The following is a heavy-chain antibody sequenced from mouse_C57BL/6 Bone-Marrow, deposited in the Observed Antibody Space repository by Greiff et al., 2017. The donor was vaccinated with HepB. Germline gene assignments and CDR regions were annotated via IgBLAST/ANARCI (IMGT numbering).Heavy chain of an antibody. CDR2: INPNNGGT. CDR3: ARRVDYYGSSSYWYFDV. Sequence: VQLQQSGPELVKPGASVKIPCKASGYTFTDYNMDWVKQSHGKSLEWIGDINPNNGGTISNQKFKGQATLTVDKSSSTAYMELRSLTSEDTAVYYCARRVDYYGSSSYWYFDVWGTGTTVTVSS. D-gene: IGHD1-1*01. CDR1: GYTFTDYN. V-gene: IGHV1-18*01. J-gene: IGHJ1*03.